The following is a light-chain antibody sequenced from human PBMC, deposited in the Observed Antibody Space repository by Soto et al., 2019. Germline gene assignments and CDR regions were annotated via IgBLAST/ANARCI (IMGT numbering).Light chain of an antibody. Sequence: DIQITQSPSTLSASIGDRITITFRASQSISTSLAWYQQKPGKAPNLLIHAAFNLQSGVPSRFSGSGSGTDFTLTISSLQPEDFATYYCQQSYSFPRTFGQGTKVDIK. V-gene: IGKV1-39*01. CDR3: QQSYSFPRT. CDR1: QSISTS. CDR2: AAF. J-gene: IGKJ1*01.